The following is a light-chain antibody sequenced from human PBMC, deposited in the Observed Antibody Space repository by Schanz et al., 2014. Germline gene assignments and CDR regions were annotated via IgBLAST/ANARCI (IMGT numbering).Light chain of an antibody. V-gene: IGLV1-47*01. Sequence: QSVLTQPPSASGTPGQRVTISCSGSSSNMEFNYVYWYQQVPGAAPKVLIYRTNQRPAGVPDRFSASKSGTSASLAISGLRSEDEADYYCCSYAGSSTLVFGGGTKLTVL. J-gene: IGLJ2*01. CDR3: CSYAGSSTLV. CDR2: RTN. CDR1: SSNMEFNY.